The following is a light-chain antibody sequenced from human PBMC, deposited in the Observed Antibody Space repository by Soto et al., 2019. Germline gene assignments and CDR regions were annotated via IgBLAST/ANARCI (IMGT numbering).Light chain of an antibody. CDR1: SSDVGGYNY. CDR2: DVS. CDR3: SSYADGSCV. J-gene: IGLJ1*01. Sequence: QSALTQPRSVSGSPGQSVTMSCTGTSSDVGGYNYVSWYQQHPGKAPKLMIYDVSKRPSGVPDRFSGSKSGNRASLTICGLTADADADYDRSSYADGSCVFGTG. V-gene: IGLV2-11*01.